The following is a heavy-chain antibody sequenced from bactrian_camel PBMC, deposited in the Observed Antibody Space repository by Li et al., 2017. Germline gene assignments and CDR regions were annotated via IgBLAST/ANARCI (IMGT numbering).Heavy chain of an antibody. CDR3: AVDTRGQWCGLPSRVPWYTY. CDR2: INAGSGIT. D-gene: IGHD7*01. V-gene: IGHV3S54*01. CDR1: RDSYRSTC. J-gene: IGHJ4*01. Sequence: HVQLVESGGGSVQAGGSLKLSCEVSRDSYRSTCIGWYRSAPGNECEWLGAINAGSGITYARPAKGRFTISRDGDSRNGAEKTVSLQMYSLREEDTAMYYCAVDTRGQWCGLPSRVPWYTYSGQGTQVTVS.